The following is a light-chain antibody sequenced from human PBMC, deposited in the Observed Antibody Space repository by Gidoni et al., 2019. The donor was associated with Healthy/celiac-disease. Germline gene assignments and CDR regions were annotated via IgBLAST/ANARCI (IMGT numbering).Light chain of an antibody. CDR2: AAS. J-gene: IGKJ1*01. V-gene: IGKV1-39*01. CDR1: QSISSY. Sequence: DSQMSQSPSSLSASVGDRVTITCRASQSISSYLNWYQQKPGKVPKLLIYAASSLQSGVPSRFSGSGSGTDFTLTISSLQPEDFATYYCQQSYSTPRTFGQGTQVEIK. CDR3: QQSYSTPRT.